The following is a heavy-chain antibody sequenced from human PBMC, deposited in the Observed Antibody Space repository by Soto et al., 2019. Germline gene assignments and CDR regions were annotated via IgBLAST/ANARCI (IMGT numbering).Heavy chain of an antibody. CDR3: AREDDYGDSYFDY. D-gene: IGHD4-17*01. V-gene: IGHV4-30-2*01. CDR1: GGSISSGGYS. CDR2: IYHSGST. Sequence: QLQLQESGSGLVKPSQTLSLTCAVSGGSISSGGYSWSWIRQPPGKGLEWIGYIYHSGSTYYNPSLKSRVTISVDRSKNQFFLKLSSVTAADTAVYYCAREDDYGDSYFDYWGQGTLVTVSS. J-gene: IGHJ4*02.